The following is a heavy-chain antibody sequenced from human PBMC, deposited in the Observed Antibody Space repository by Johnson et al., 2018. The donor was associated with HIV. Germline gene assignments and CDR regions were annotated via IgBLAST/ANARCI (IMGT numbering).Heavy chain of an antibody. Sequence: QVQLVESGGGVERPGGSLRLSCAASGFTFSSYAMHCVRQAPGKGLEWVAVIYSGGTTYYVDSVKGRFTISRDNSKNTLYLQMNRLRAEDTAVYYCARDLLGRRADDAFDIWGQGTMVTVSS. V-gene: IGHV3-30*14. CDR3: ARDLLGRRADDAFDI. J-gene: IGHJ3*02. CDR2: IYSGGTT. CDR1: GFTFSSYA. D-gene: IGHD2-21*01.